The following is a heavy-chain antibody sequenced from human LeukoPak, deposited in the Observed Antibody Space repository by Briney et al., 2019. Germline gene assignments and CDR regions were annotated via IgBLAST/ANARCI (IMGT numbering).Heavy chain of an antibody. D-gene: IGHD3-22*01. J-gene: IGHJ4*02. CDR2: IIPIFGIA. CDR3: ARDSLDYDSSGYWNY. CDR1: GGTFSSYA. V-gene: IGHV1-69*04. Sequence: ASVKVSCKASGGTFSSYAISWVRQAPGQGLEWMGRIIPIFGIANYAQKFQGRVTITADKSTSTAYMELSSQRSEDTAVYYCARDSLDYDSSGYWNYWGQGTLVTVSS.